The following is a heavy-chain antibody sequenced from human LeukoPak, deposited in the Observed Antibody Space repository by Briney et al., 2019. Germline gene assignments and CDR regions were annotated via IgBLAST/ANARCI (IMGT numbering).Heavy chain of an antibody. Sequence: SQTLSLTCAISGDSVSSNSAAWSWIRQSPSRGLEWLGRTYFRSKWYNAVPVKSRITINPDTSKNQVSLQLNSVTPEDTAVYYCARDRNFGGDYNTIDYWGQGTLVTVSS. V-gene: IGHV6-1*01. CDR2: TYFRSKWY. J-gene: IGHJ4*02. CDR3: ARDRNFGGDYNTIDY. D-gene: IGHD2/OR15-2a*01. CDR1: GDSVSSNSAA.